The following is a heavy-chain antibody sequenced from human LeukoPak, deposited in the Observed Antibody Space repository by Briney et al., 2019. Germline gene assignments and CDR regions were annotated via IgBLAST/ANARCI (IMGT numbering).Heavy chain of an antibody. V-gene: IGHV3-30*03. CDR3: ARDPRAYCSSTSCYAFDC. CDR1: GFTFSSYA. D-gene: IGHD2-2*01. J-gene: IGHJ4*02. Sequence: PGGSLRLSCAGSGFTFSSYAMSWVRQAPGKGLEWVAVVSYDGSNIYYADSVKGRFTISRDNSKNTLYLQMNSLRAEDTAVYYCARDPRAYCSSTSCYAFDCWGQGTLVTVSS. CDR2: VSYDGSNI.